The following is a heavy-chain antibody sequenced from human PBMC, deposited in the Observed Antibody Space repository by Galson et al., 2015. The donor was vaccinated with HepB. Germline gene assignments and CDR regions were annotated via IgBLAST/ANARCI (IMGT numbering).Heavy chain of an antibody. CDR2: ISYDGSNK. D-gene: IGHD1-26*01. CDR3: AREMRSYFLEDDY. Sequence: SLRLSCAASGFTFSSYAMHWVRQAPGKGLEWVAVISYDGSNKYYADSVKGRFTISRDNSKNTLYLQMNSLRAEDTAVYYCAREMRSYFLEDDYWGQGTLVTVSS. J-gene: IGHJ4*02. CDR1: GFTFSSYA. V-gene: IGHV3-30*04.